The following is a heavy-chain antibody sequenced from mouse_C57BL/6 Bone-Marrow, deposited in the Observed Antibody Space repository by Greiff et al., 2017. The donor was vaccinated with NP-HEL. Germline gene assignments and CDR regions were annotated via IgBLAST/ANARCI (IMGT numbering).Heavy chain of an antibody. D-gene: IGHD1-1*01. J-gene: IGHJ1*03. CDR3: ASRGYYGSSPRRVGYFDV. CDR2: IYPRDGST. CDR1: GYTFTSYD. V-gene: IGHV1-85*01. Sequence: QVQLKQSGPELVKPGASVKLSCKASGYTFTSYDINWVKQRPGQGLEWIGWIYPRDGSTKYNEKFKGKATLTVDTSSSTAYMELHSLTSEDSAVYFCASRGYYGSSPRRVGYFDVWGTGTTVTVSS.